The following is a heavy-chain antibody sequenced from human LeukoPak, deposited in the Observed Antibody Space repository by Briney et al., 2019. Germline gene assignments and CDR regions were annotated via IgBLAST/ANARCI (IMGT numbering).Heavy chain of an antibody. Sequence: SVKVSCKASGGTFSSYAISWVRQAPGQGLEWMGGIIPIFGTANYAQKFQGRVTITADESTSTAYMELSSLRSEDTAVYYCAMTPGIAVAGYSDYWGQGTLVTVSS. D-gene: IGHD6-19*01. CDR1: GGTFSSYA. J-gene: IGHJ4*02. CDR3: AMTPGIAVAGYSDY. V-gene: IGHV1-69*01. CDR2: IIPIFGTA.